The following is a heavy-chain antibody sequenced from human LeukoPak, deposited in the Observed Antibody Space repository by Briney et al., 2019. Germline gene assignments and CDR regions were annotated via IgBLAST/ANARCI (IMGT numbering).Heavy chain of an antibody. D-gene: IGHD3-22*01. Sequence: GASVKVSCKASGYTFTSYAISWVRQAPGQGLEWMGRIIPILGIANYAQKFQGRVTITADKSTSTAYMELSSLRSEDTAVYYCASNYYDSSGYYNYWGQGTLVTVSS. CDR1: GYTFTSYA. V-gene: IGHV1-69*04. J-gene: IGHJ4*02. CDR2: IIPILGIA. CDR3: ASNYYDSSGYYNY.